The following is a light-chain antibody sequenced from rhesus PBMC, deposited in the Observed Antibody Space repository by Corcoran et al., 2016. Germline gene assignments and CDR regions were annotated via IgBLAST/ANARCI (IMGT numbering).Light chain of an antibody. CDR1: QKIYSN. J-gene: IGKJ2*01. CDR2: AAS. CDR3: QHYYDNPYS. V-gene: IGKV1S12*01. Sequence: DIQMTQSPSALSPSVGDRVTISCRASQKIYSNLALYQQKPGKAPKLLIYAASILQTGIPSRFIGSGSGTDFTLNISSLQPEDSAAYYCQHYYDNPYSFGQGTKVEIK.